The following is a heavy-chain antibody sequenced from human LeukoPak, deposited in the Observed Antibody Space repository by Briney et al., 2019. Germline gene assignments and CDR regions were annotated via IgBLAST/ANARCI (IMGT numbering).Heavy chain of an antibody. Sequence: GGSLRLSCAASGFTFSSYAMSWVRQAPGKGPEWVSTISSSGGSTYYADSVKGRFTISRDNSKNTLYLQMNSLRAEDTAVYYCAKSDYYYGSGSYYKTPFDYWGQGTLVTVSS. V-gene: IGHV3-23*01. CDR2: ISSSGGST. CDR3: AKSDYYYGSGSYYKTPFDY. D-gene: IGHD3-10*01. CDR1: GFTFSSYA. J-gene: IGHJ4*02.